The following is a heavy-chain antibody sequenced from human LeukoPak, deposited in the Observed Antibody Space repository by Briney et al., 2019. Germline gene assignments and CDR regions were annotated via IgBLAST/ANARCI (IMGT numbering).Heavy chain of an antibody. Sequence: SGGSLRLSCSASGFTFSTFAMHWVRQAPGKRLEYVSGINNNGDSTYYSDSVKARLTISRDNSKNTLFLQMASLRAEDTAVYYCARDLHYYVAMDVWGQGTTVTVSS. V-gene: IGHV3-64D*06. D-gene: IGHD3-10*02. CDR2: INNNGDST. J-gene: IGHJ6*02. CDR3: ARDLHYYVAMDV. CDR1: GFTFSTFA.